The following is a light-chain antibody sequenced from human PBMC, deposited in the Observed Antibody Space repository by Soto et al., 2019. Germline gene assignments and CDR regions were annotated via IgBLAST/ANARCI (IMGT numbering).Light chain of an antibody. Sequence: QSVLTQPPSVSGAPGQRVTISCTGSSSNIGAGYDVHWYQQLPGTAPKLLIYGNSNRPSGVPDRFSGSKSDTSASLAITGLQAEEEADYYCQSYDSSLSGWVFGGGTKLTVL. CDR1: SSNIGAGYD. V-gene: IGLV1-40*01. CDR2: GNS. J-gene: IGLJ3*02. CDR3: QSYDSSLSGWV.